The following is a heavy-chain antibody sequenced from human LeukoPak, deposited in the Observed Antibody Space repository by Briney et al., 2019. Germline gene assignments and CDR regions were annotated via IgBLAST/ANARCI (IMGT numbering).Heavy chain of an antibody. CDR2: LYHTGST. V-gene: IGHV4-39*01. D-gene: IGHD5-24*01. J-gene: IGHJ4*02. Sequence: PSETLSLTCTVSGGSISTSSYYWGWIRQPPGKGLEWIGSLYHTGSTYYNPSLKSRVNISVDTSKNQFSLKLNSVTAAGTAVYYCARQADFALVEMATIMFDYWGQGTLVTVSS. CDR1: GGSISTSSYY. CDR3: ARQADFALVEMATIMFDY.